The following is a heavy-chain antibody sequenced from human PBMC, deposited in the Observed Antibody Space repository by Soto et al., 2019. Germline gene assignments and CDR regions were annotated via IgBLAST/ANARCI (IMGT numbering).Heavy chain of an antibody. CDR2: ISTYHTNT. CDR3: ARWSGQVRDYGGPFDY. V-gene: IGHV1-18*04. CDR1: GERFTTYG. J-gene: IGHJ4*02. Sequence: QVQLVQSGAEVKNPGASVTVSCKASGERFTTYGISWVRQAPGQGLEWMGWISTYHTNTNYAPKFQGRLLLTTDTSTTTAHMELRSLRPDDTAVYYCARWSGQVRDYGGPFDYWGQGTLVTVSA. D-gene: IGHD4-17*01.